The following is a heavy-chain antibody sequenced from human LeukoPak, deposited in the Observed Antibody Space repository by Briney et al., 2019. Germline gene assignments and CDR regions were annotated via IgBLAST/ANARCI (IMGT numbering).Heavy chain of an antibody. V-gene: IGHV4-59*08. CDR2: IYYSGST. CDR3: ARHGGQGDYGDYVDY. Sequence: SETLSLTCTVSGGSISSYYWSWIRQPPGKGLEWIGYIYYSGSTNYNPSLKSRVTISVDTSKNQFSLELSSVTAADTAVYYCARHGGQGDYGDYVDYWGQGTLVTVSS. J-gene: IGHJ4*02. CDR1: GGSISSYY. D-gene: IGHD4-17*01.